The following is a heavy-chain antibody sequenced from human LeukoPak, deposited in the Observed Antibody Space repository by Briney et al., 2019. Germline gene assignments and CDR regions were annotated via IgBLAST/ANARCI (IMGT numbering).Heavy chain of an antibody. J-gene: IGHJ4*02. V-gene: IGHV1-69*06. D-gene: IGHD6-13*01. Sequence: SVKVSCKASGGTFNSYAISWVRQAPGQGLEWMGGIIPIFGTADYAQKFQGRVTITADKSTSTAYMELSSLRSEDTAVYYCARVGVSSYSSSGYWGQGTLVTVSS. CDR3: ARVGVSSYSSSGY. CDR1: GGTFNSYA. CDR2: IIPIFGTA.